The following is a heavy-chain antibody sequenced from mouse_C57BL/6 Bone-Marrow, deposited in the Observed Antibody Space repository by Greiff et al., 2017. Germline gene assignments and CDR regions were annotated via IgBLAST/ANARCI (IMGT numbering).Heavy chain of an antibody. J-gene: IGHJ1*03. D-gene: IGHD1-1*01. V-gene: IGHV5-4*03. CDR3: ARFPPDYYGSSYGYFDV. CDR2: ISDGGSYT. CDR1: GFTFSSYA. Sequence: EVKLVESGGGLVKPGGSLKLSCAASGFTFSSYAMSWVRQTPEKRLEWVATISDGGSYTYYPDNVKGRFTISRDNAKNNLYLQMSHLKSEDTAMYYCARFPPDYYGSSYGYFDVWGTGTTVTVSS.